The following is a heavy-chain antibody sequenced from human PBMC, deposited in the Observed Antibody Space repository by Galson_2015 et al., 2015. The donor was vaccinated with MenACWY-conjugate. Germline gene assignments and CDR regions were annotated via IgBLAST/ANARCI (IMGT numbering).Heavy chain of an antibody. CDR2: IYHSGST. CDR1: GYSISSGYY. J-gene: IGHJ2*01. Sequence: CTVSGYSISSGYYWGWIRQPPGKGLEWIGSIYHSGSTYYNPSLKSRVTISVDTSKNQFSLKLSSVTAADTAVYYCARVRACTNGVCYFDWYFDLWGRGTLVTVSS. CDR3: ARVRACTNGVCYFDWYFDL. V-gene: IGHV4-38-2*02. D-gene: IGHD2-8*01.